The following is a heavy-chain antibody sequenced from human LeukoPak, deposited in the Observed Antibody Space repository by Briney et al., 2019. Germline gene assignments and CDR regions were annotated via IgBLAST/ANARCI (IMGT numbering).Heavy chain of an antibody. J-gene: IGHJ4*02. Sequence: GGSLRLSCAASGFTFGSYAMTWVRQAPGKGLDWVSAIVGSGYSTYYAASVKGRFTISRDNSKNTVYLQMDSLRAEATAAYFCVRGRHYFDYWGQGALVTVSS. CDR2: IVGSGYST. D-gene: IGHD5-24*01. V-gene: IGHV3-23*01. CDR3: VRGRHYFDY. CDR1: GFTFGSYA.